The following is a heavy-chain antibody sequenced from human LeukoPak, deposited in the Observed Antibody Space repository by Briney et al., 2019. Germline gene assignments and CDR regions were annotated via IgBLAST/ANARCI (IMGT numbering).Heavy chain of an antibody. CDR2: ISGSGGST. V-gene: IGHV3-23*01. CDR1: GFTFSSYA. J-gene: IGHJ4*02. D-gene: IGHD3-10*01. CDR3: AKDRTALWFGELFDY. Sequence: GGSLRLSCAASGFTFSSYAMSWVRQAPGKGLEWVSAISGSGGSTYYADSVTGRFTISRDNSKNTLYLQMNSLRAEDTAVYYCAKDRTALWFGELFDYWGQGTLVTVSS.